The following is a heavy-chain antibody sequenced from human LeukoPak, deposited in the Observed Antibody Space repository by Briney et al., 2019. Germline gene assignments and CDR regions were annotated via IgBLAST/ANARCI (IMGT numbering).Heavy chain of an antibody. CDR3: ARDHSRLEMATIKLDY. CDR1: GFIFNSYG. Sequence: GGSLRLSCAASGFIFNSYGMNWVRQAPGKGLEWVSSISSSSTYIYYADSVKGRFTISRDNAQNSLDLDMNSLRSEDTAVYYCARDHSRLEMATIKLDYWGQGTLVTVSS. CDR2: ISSSSTYI. D-gene: IGHD5-24*01. V-gene: IGHV3-21*04. J-gene: IGHJ4*02.